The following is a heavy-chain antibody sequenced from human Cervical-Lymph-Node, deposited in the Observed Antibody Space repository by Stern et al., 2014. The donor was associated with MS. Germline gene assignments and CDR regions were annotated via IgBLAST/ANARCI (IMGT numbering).Heavy chain of an antibody. J-gene: IGHJ4*02. Sequence: QMQLVQSGAEVKKPGASVKVSCKASGYTFTSYYIHWVRQAPGQGLEWMGISYPNDYDTTYAQKFQGRVTMTRDTSTSTAHMELSSLTSEDTAVYYCARSYDFWSGYSTHFDYWGQGTLVTVSS. CDR1: GYTFTSYY. D-gene: IGHD3-3*01. V-gene: IGHV1-46*01. CDR2: SYPNDYDT. CDR3: ARSYDFWSGYSTHFDY.